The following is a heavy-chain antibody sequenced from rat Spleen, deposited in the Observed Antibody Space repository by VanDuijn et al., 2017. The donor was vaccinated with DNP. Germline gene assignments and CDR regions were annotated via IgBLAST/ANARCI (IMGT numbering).Heavy chain of an antibody. V-gene: IGHV5-7*01. D-gene: IGHD1-4*01. CDR3: AGRPPPTRGPFDY. Sequence: EVQLVESGGNLVQPGRSMKLSCTASGFIFSDHNMAWVRQAPKKGLEWVATISNDGSNIYYRDSVKGRFIISRNNARSTLYLQMDSLRSDDTATYYCAGRPPPTRGPFDYWGQGIMVTVSS. J-gene: IGHJ2*01. CDR1: GFIFSDHN. CDR2: ISNDGSNI.